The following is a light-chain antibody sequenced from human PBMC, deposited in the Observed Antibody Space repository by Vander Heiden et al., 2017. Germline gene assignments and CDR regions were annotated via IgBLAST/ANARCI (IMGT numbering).Light chain of an antibody. Sequence: QAVVTQEPSLTVSPAGTVTLPSGSITGPVISSHYPYWCQQQPGQTPRKLIYDKSNKHSWTPARFSGSLLGGKAALTLSGAQPEDEAEYYCLLSYRGARPRVFGGGTKLTVL. V-gene: IGLV7-46*01. CDR2: DKS. CDR3: LLSYRGARPRV. J-gene: IGLJ3*02. CDR1: TGPVISSHY.